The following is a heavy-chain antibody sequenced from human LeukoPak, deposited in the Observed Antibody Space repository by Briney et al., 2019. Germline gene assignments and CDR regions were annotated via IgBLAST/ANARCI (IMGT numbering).Heavy chain of an antibody. CDR1: GGSFSGYY. CDR2: INHSGST. D-gene: IGHD4-17*01. Sequence: SETLSLTCAVYGGSFSGYYWSWIRQPPGKGLEWIGEINHSGSTNYNPSLKSRVTISVDTSKNQFSLKLSSVTAADTAVYYCATLPRRTTVTTGDYWGQGTLVTVSS. J-gene: IGHJ4*02. CDR3: ATLPRRTTVTTGDY. V-gene: IGHV4-34*01.